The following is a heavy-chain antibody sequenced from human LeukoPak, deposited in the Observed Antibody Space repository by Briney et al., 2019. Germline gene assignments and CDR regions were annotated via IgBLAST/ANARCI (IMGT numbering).Heavy chain of an antibody. CDR3: AKDKAAAAGYYYYMDV. Sequence: GGSLRLSCAASGFTFSSYAMHWVRQAPGKGLEWVAVISYDGSNKYYADSVKGRFTISRDNAKNSLYLQMNSLRAEGTAVYYCAKDKAAAAGYYYYMDVWGKGTTVTVSS. CDR1: GFTFSSYA. J-gene: IGHJ6*03. CDR2: ISYDGSNK. V-gene: IGHV3-30-3*01. D-gene: IGHD6-13*01.